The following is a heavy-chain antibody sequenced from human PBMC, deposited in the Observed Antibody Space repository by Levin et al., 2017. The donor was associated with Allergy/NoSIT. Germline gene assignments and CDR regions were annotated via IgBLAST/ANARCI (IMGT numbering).Heavy chain of an antibody. Sequence: GGSLRLSCKGSGYSFTSYWITWVRQMPGKGLEWMGSIDPSDSYTNYSPSFQGHVTISTDKSITTAYLQWSSLNASDTAIYYCARRDGYNSGWFWFDRWGQGTLVTVSS. CDR3: ARRDGYNSGWFWFDR. CDR2: IDPSDSYT. D-gene: IGHD6-19*01. J-gene: IGHJ5*02. V-gene: IGHV5-10-1*01. CDR1: GYSFTSYW.